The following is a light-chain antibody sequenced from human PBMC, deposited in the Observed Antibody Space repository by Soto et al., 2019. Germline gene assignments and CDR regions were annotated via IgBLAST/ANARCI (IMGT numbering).Light chain of an antibody. Sequence: QSVLTQPPSVSGAPGQRVTISCTGNSSNLGAGYDVHWYQQLPGAAPKLVIFGNRNRPSGVPERFSGSKSGTSASLAITGLQAEDEAEYYCCAYTARTTLSWVFGGGTKLTVL. J-gene: IGLJ3*02. CDR2: GNR. CDR3: CAYTARTTLSWV. CDR1: SSNLGAGYD. V-gene: IGLV1-40*01.